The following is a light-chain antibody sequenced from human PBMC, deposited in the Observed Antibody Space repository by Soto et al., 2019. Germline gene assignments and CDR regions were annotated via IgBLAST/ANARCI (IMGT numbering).Light chain of an antibody. V-gene: IGKV1-5*03. CDR1: QSIGSW. CDR3: QQYNTNAYT. CDR2: KAS. Sequence: DIQMTQSPSTLSAFVGDRVTITCRASQSIGSWLAWYQQKPRRAPKLLIYKASSLESGVPSRFSGSGSGTEFTLTISSLQPDDFATYYCQQYNTNAYTFGQGTKLETK. J-gene: IGKJ2*01.